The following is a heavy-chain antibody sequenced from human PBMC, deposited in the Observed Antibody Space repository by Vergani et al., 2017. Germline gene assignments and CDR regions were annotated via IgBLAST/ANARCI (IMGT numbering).Heavy chain of an antibody. CDR2: IIPIFGTA. Sequence: QVQLVQSGAEVKKPGSSVKVSCKASGGTFSSYAISWVRQAPGQGLEWMGGIIPIFGTANYAQKFQGRVTITADESTSTAYMELSSLRSEDTAVYYCAREPYYDSSGYFYWFDPWGQGTLVTVSS. CDR3: AREPYYDSSGYFYWFDP. V-gene: IGHV1-69*01. J-gene: IGHJ5*02. D-gene: IGHD3-22*01. CDR1: GGTFSSYA.